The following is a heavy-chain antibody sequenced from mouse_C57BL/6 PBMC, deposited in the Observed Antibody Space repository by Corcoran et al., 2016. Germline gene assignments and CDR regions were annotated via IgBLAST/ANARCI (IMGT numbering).Heavy chain of an antibody. CDR3: ARWGGPYRVRYGSRAMDY. Sequence: QFQLQQSGAELARPGASVKLSCKASGYTFTSYGISWVKQRTGQGLEWIGEIYPRSGNTYYNEKFKGKATLTADKSSSTAYMELRSLTSEDSAVYFCARWGGPYRVRYGSRAMDYWGQGTSVTVSS. CDR2: IYPRSGNT. V-gene: IGHV1-81*01. D-gene: IGHD1-1*01. J-gene: IGHJ4*01. CDR1: GYTFTSYG.